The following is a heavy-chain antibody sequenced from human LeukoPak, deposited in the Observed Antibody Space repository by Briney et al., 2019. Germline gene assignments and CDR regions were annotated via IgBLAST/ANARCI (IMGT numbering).Heavy chain of an antibody. CDR3: AISRRGYYDFWSGYYIGY. CDR1: GGTFSSYA. Sequence: ASVKVSCKASGGTFSSYAISWVRQAPGQGLEWMGGIIPIFGTANYAQKFQGRVTITADESTSTAYMELSSLRSEDTAVYYGAISRRGYYDFWSGYYIGYWGQGTLVTVSS. D-gene: IGHD3-3*01. V-gene: IGHV1-69*13. J-gene: IGHJ4*02. CDR2: IIPIFGTA.